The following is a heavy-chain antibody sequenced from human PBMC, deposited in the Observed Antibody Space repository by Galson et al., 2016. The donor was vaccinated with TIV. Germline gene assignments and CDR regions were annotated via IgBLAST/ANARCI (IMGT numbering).Heavy chain of an antibody. J-gene: IGHJ4*02. Sequence: SVKVSCKASGGTFSSYAISWVRQAPGQGLEWMGGIIPMFGITNYAQKFQGRVTITADEFPSTAYMELSSLRYEDTAVYYCARAPDYSGSGSQGYFEYWGQGTLAIVSS. D-gene: IGHD3-10*01. CDR3: ARAPDYSGSGSQGYFEY. CDR1: GGTFSSYA. CDR2: IIPMFGIT. V-gene: IGHV1-69*13.